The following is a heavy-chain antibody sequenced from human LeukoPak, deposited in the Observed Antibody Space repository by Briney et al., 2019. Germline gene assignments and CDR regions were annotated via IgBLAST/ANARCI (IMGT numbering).Heavy chain of an antibody. CDR3: AKVMKGSERLTMVRGVIIKTAGLYYMDV. CDR2: ISASGGSS. V-gene: IGHV3-23*01. J-gene: IGHJ6*03. Sequence: GGSLRLSCAASGFTLSSYAMSWVRQAPGKGLGSVSSISASGGSSNYADSVKGRFTISRDNSKNTVYLQMNSLRAEDTAVYYCAKVMKGSERLTMVRGVIIKTAGLYYMDVWGKGTTVTVSS. CDR1: GFTLSSYA. D-gene: IGHD3-10*01.